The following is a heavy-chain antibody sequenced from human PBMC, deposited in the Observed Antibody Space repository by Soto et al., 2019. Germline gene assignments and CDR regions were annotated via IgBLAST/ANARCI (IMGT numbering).Heavy chain of an antibody. V-gene: IGHV3-21*01. J-gene: IGHJ4*02. CDR2: ISSSSSYI. CDR1: GFTFSSYS. D-gene: IGHD3-3*01. CDR3: ARTLIDPEYYDFSLTGYDY. Sequence: EVQLVESGGGLVKPGGSLRLSCAASGFTFSSYSMNWVRQAPGKGLEWVSSISSSSSYIYYADSVKGRFTISRDNAKNSLYLQMNSLRAEDTAVYYCARTLIDPEYYDFSLTGYDYWGQGTLVTVSS.